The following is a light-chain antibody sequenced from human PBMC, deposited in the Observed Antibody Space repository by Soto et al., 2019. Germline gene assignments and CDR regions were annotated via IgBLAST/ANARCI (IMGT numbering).Light chain of an antibody. J-gene: IGKJ4*01. Sequence: EIVMTQSPATLSLSPGERATLSCRASQSVSSHLAWYQQKPGQAPRLLIYDASNRATGIPARLSGSGSGTDFTLTIRSLEPEDVAVYYCQQRSKWVTFGRGTKVDIK. CDR1: QSVSSH. V-gene: IGKV3-11*01. CDR3: QQRSKWVT. CDR2: DAS.